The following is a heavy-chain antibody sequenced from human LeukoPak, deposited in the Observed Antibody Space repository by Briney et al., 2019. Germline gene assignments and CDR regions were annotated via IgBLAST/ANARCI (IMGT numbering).Heavy chain of an antibody. Sequence: GGSLRLSCAASGFTFSSYAMHWVRQAPGKGLEYVSAISSNGGSTYYANSVKGRFTISRDNSKNTLYLQMGSLRAEDMAVYYCAREVGSPAVRSAFDIWGQGTMVTVS. D-gene: IGHD2-15*01. CDR3: AREVGSPAVRSAFDI. CDR1: GFTFSSYA. J-gene: IGHJ3*02. V-gene: IGHV3-64*01. CDR2: ISSNGGST.